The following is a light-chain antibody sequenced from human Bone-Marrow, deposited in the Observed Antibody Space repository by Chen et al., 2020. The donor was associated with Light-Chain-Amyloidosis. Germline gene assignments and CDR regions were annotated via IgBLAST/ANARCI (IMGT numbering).Light chain of an antibody. CDR1: DLPTKY. V-gene: IGLV3-25*03. CDR2: RDT. CDR3: QSADSSGTYEVI. Sequence: SYELTQPPSVSVSPGKTARITCSGDDLPTKYAYWYQQKPGQAPVLVIHRDTERPSGFSERFSGSSSGTTATLTISGVQAEDEADYHCQSADSSGTYEVIFGGGTKLTVL. J-gene: IGLJ2*01.